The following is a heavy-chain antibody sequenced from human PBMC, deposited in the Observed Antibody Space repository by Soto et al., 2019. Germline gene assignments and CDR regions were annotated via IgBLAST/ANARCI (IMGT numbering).Heavy chain of an antibody. Sequence: SETLSLTCAVSGGSISSGGYSWSWIRQPPGKGLEWIGYIYHSGSTYYNPSLKSRVTISVDRSKNQFSLKLSSVTAADTAVYYCAREKLEHYYDSSGYALVGYGMDVWGQGTTVTVSS. CDR1: GGSISSGGYS. J-gene: IGHJ6*02. D-gene: IGHD3-22*01. V-gene: IGHV4-30-2*01. CDR2: IYHSGST. CDR3: AREKLEHYYDSSGYALVGYGMDV.